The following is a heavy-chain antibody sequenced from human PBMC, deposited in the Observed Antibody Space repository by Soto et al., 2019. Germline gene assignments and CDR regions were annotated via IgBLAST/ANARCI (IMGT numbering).Heavy chain of an antibody. CDR2: ISAYNGKT. Sequence: QVQLVQSGADVKKPGASVKVSCKASGYAFTNYGISWVRQAPGQGLEWMGWISAYNGKTNYAQKPQGRVTMTTDTTTSTAYMELRSLRSDDTAVYYCARDIVVVPAAIPPPFDYWGQGTLVTVSS. CDR3: ARDIVVVPAAIPPPFDY. D-gene: IGHD2-2*01. CDR1: GYAFTNYG. J-gene: IGHJ4*02. V-gene: IGHV1-18*01.